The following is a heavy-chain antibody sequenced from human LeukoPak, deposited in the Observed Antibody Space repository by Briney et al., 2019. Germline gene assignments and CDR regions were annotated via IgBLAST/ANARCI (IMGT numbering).Heavy chain of an antibody. CDR2: ITGSGDGR. J-gene: IGHJ5*02. D-gene: IGHD3-3*01. CDR1: GFTFNNHA. V-gene: IGHV3-23*01. CDR3: AKDILTYSYGSSGYYFAP. Sequence: GGSLRLSCAASGFTFNNHAMTWVRQAPGKGLEWVSVITGSGDGRYYADSVKGRFTISRDNSKNTLHLQMNSLRAEDTALYYCAKDILTYSYGSSGYYFAPGGQGTLVAVSS.